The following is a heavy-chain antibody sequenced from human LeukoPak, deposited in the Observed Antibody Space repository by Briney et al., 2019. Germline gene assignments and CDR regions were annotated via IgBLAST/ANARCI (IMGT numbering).Heavy chain of an antibody. CDR2: INHSGST. CDR3: ARHRRYCSGGSCKDYYGMDV. J-gene: IGHJ6*04. D-gene: IGHD2-15*01. CDR1: GGSFSGYY. Sequence: SETLSLTCAVYGGSFSGYYWSWIRQPPGKGLEWIGEINHSGSTNYNPSLKSRVTISVDTSKNQLSLKLSSVTAADTAVYYCARHRRYCSGGSCKDYYGMDVWGKGTTVTVSS. V-gene: IGHV4-34*01.